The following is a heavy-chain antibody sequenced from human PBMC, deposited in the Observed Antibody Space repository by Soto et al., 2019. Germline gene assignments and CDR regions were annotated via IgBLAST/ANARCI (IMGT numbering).Heavy chain of an antibody. J-gene: IGHJ6*02. CDR1: GGTFSSYA. CDR2: IIPIFGTA. V-gene: IGHV1-69*13. CDR3: ARSTGGYSYGYYYHYGMDV. D-gene: IGHD5-18*01. Sequence: SVKVSCKASGGTFSSYAISWVRQAPGQGLEWMGGIIPIFGTANYAQKFQGRVTITADESTSTAYMELSSLRSEDTAVYYCARSTGGYSYGYYYHYGMDVWGQGTTVTVSS.